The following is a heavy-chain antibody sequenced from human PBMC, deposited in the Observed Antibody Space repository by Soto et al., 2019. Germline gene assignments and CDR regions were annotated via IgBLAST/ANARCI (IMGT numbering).Heavy chain of an antibody. CDR2: IHSGST. CDR1: GGSISSDY. D-gene: IGHD3-10*01. Sequence: QVQLQESGPGLVKPSGTLSLTCTVSGGSISSDYWNWIRQPPGKGLEWIGYIHSGSTTYSASLRSRVTISVATSKNQFSLKLSSVTAADTAVYFCARHDGSRSTDYWGQGTLVTVSS. CDR3: ARHDGSRSTDY. V-gene: IGHV4-59*08. J-gene: IGHJ4*02.